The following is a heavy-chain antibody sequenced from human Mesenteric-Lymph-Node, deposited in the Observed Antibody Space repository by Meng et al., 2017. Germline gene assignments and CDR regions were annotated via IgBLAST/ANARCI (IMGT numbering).Heavy chain of an antibody. CDR2: IFHSGTT. D-gene: IGHD3-22*01. J-gene: IGHJ4*02. CDR3: ARTRYYSSSGYYEFGY. Sequence: SETLSLTCAVSGYSISSGYYWGWIRQSPGKGLEWIASIFHSGTTYYNPSLESRVTISADTSKNQFSLKLTSVTAADTAVYYCARTRYYSSSGYYEFGYWGQGIWVTGAS. CDR1: GYSISSGYY. V-gene: IGHV4-38-2*01.